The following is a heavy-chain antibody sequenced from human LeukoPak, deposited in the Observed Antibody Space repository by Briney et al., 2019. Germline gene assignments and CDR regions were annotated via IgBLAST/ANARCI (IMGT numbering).Heavy chain of an antibody. V-gene: IGHV4-59*01. Sequence: SETLSLTCTVSGGSISSYYWSWIRQPPGKGLEWVGYIYYSGSTNYNPSLKSRVTISLDTPKNQFSLKLTSVTAADTAVYYCARSAGYQLLEGYYYYMDVWGKGTTVTVSS. CDR2: IYYSGST. CDR1: GGSISSYY. J-gene: IGHJ6*03. CDR3: ARSAGYQLLEGYYYYMDV. D-gene: IGHD2-2*01.